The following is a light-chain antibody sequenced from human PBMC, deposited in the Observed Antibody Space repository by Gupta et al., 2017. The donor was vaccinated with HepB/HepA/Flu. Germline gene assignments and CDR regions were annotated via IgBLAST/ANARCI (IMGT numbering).Light chain of an antibody. J-gene: IGLJ2*01. Sequence: QSALTQPASVSGSPGQALAISCTGTSGDVGGYNYVSWYQQHPGKAPKLMIYDVTNRPSGVSNRFSGSKSGNTASLTTSGLQAEDESDYYCSSYTSSGTVVFGGGTKLTVL. CDR3: SSYTSSGTVV. CDR2: DVT. V-gene: IGLV2-14*03. CDR1: SGDVGGYNY.